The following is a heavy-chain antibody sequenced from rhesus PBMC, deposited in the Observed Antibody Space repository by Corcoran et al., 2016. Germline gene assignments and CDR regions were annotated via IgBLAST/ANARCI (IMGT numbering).Heavy chain of an antibody. Sequence: QVQLQESGPGLVKPSETLSLTCAVSGYSITGGYGWSWIRQPPGKGLEWIGYMVGSSGSTNYNPSRNSRVTISKDTSKNQFSLKLTSVTAADTAVYYCARGVVPVDYWGQGVLVTVSS. J-gene: IGHJ4*01. CDR1: GYSITGGYG. D-gene: IGHD2-21*01. CDR3: ARGVVPVDY. CDR2: MVGSSGST. V-gene: IGHV4-127*01.